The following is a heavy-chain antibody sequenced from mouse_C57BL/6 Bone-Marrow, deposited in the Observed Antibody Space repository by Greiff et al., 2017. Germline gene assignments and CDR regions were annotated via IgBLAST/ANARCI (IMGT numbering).Heavy chain of an antibody. D-gene: IGHD2-4*01. CDR3: ARSGIYYDYPLIAY. CDR2: IHPNSGST. CDR1: GYTFTSYW. V-gene: IGHV1-64*01. Sequence: QLQLQQPGAELVKPGASVKLSCKASGYTFTSYWMHWVKQRPGQGLEWIGMIHPNSGSTNYNEKFKSKATLTVDKSSSTAYMQLSSLTSEDSAVYYCARSGIYYDYPLIAYWGQGTLVTVSA. J-gene: IGHJ3*01.